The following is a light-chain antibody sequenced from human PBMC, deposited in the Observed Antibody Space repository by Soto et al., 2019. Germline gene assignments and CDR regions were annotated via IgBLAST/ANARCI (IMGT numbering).Light chain of an antibody. V-gene: IGKV1-5*03. CDR1: QSISSW. Sequence: DIQMTQSPSTLSASVGDRVTITCRASQSISSWLAWYQRKPGKAPKLLIYKASTLKSGVPSRFSGSGSGTEFTLTISSLQPDDFATYYCQHYNSYSEAFGQGTKVDNK. J-gene: IGKJ1*01. CDR2: KAS. CDR3: QHYNSYSEA.